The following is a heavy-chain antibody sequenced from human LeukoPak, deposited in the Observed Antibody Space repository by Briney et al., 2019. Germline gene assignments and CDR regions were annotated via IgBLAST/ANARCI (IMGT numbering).Heavy chain of an antibody. CDR3: ARDWSAHYFDY. CDR2: ISSSSAL. V-gene: IGHV3-69-1*01. Sequence: GGSRGFPFKAPGFAFRTIASNWSARPPGKGLKWVSYISSSSALYYTDSVKGRFTISRDNAKNSLYLQMNSLRAEDTAVYYCARDWSAHYFDYWGQGILVTISS. J-gene: IGHJ4*02. CDR1: GFAFRTIA.